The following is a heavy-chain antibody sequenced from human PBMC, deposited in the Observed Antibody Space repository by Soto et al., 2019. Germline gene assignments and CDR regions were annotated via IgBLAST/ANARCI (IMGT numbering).Heavy chain of an antibody. V-gene: IGHV3-23*01. CDR3: AKAVAHYYFWSGYYRPYYYGMDV. D-gene: IGHD3-3*01. CDR1: GFSFRSYA. Sequence: GGSLRLSCAASGFSFRSYAMSWVRQATGKGLEWVSAISGSGGSTYYADSVKGRFTISRDNSKNTLYLQMNSLRAEDTAVYYCAKAVAHYYFWSGYYRPYYYGMDVWGQGTTVTVSS. CDR2: ISGSGGST. J-gene: IGHJ6*02.